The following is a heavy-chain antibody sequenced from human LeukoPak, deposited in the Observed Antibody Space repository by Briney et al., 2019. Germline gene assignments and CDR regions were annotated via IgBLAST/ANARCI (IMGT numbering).Heavy chain of an antibody. J-gene: IGHJ4*02. V-gene: IGHV1-69*10. D-gene: IGHD2-21*02. Sequence: MGXXIPILGIANYAQKFQGRVTITADKSTSTAYMELSSLRSEDTAVYYCATLPSSYCGGDCYPRVWGQGTLVTVSS. CDR2: XIPILGIA. CDR3: ATLPSSYCGGDCYPRV.